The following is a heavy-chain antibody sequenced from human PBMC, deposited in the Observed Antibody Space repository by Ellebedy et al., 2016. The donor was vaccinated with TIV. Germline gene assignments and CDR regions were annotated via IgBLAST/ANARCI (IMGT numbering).Heavy chain of an antibody. CDR3: AKLAGVHSWYFDY. CDR1: GFTFGCCA. D-gene: IGHD3-10*01. Sequence: GESLKISCAASGFTFGCCAMSWVRQAPGKGLEWVSVISNGGDTTYADSVKGRFTISRDNAKNTLYLQMNGLRAEDTAVYYCAKLAGVHSWYFDYWGQGTLVPVSS. V-gene: IGHV3-23*01. CDR2: ISNGGDTT. J-gene: IGHJ4*02.